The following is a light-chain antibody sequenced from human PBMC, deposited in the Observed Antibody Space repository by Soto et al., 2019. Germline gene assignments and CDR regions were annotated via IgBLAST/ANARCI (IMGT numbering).Light chain of an antibody. V-gene: IGKV3-15*01. CDR2: GAS. J-gene: IGKJ5*01. CDR1: QSVSSN. Sequence: EIVITLSPATLSVSPGERATLSCRASQSVSSNLAWYQQKPGQAPRLLIYGASTRATGIPARFSGSGSGTEFTLTISSLQSEDFAVYYCQQYNNWPPMYTFGQGTRLEIK. CDR3: QQYNNWPPMYT.